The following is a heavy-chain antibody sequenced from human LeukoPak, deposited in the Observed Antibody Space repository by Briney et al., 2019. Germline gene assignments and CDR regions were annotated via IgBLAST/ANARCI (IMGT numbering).Heavy chain of an antibody. CDR2: ISSAGGTT. CDR3: VKVGDIGYGEYYQH. J-gene: IGHJ1*01. D-gene: IGHD5-12*01. Sequence: GGSLRLSCSASGFTFRDYPIHWVSQSPGEGLQYVSAISSAGGTTYYADSVRGRFTISRDNSKNTLYLQMSSLRAEDTALYYCVKVGDIGYGEYYQHWGQGTLVTVSS. V-gene: IGHV3-64D*06. CDR1: GFTFRDYP.